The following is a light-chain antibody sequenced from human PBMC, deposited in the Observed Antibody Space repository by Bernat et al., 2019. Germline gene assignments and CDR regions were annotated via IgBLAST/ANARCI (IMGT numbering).Light chain of an antibody. Sequence: QSALTQPRSVSGSPGQSVTISCTGTSSDVGGYNYVSWYQQHPGKAPKLMIYDASKRPSGVPDRFSGSKSGNTASLTISGLQAEDEADYYCCSYAGSFTWVFVGGTWLTVL. V-gene: IGLV2-11*01. CDR3: CSYAGSFTWV. CDR2: DAS. CDR1: SSDVGGYNY. J-gene: IGLJ3*02.